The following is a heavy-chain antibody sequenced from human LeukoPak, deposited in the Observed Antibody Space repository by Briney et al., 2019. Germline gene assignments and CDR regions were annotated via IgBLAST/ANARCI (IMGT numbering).Heavy chain of an antibody. Sequence: ASVKVSCKASGYTFTDYYIHWVRQAPGQGLEWMGWINPSSGGTNYAQKFQGRVTMTRDTSISTAYMELSRLRSDDTAVYYCARVDNALVRGAILDYFGYWGQGTLVTVSS. D-gene: IGHD3-10*01. V-gene: IGHV1-2*02. CDR1: GYTFTDYY. J-gene: IGHJ4*02. CDR3: ARVDNALVRGAILDYFGY. CDR2: INPSSGGT.